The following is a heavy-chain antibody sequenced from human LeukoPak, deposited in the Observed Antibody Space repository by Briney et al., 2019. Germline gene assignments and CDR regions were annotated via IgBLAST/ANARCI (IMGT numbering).Heavy chain of an antibody. CDR3: AQVGDYYDSSGYYYGSYFDY. V-gene: IGHV2-5*02. Sequence: SGPALVKPTQTLTLTCTFSGFSLSTRGVGVGWIRQPPGKALEWLSLIYWDDDKRYSPSLKSRLTITKDTSKNQVVLTMTNMDPVDTATYYCAQVGDYYDSSGYYYGSYFDYWGQGTLVTVSS. D-gene: IGHD3-22*01. CDR1: GFSLSTRGVG. CDR2: IYWDDDK. J-gene: IGHJ4*02.